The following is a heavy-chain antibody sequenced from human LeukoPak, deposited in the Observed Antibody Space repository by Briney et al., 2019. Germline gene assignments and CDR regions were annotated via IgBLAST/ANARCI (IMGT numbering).Heavy chain of an antibody. Sequence: GGSLRLSCAASGFPFSSYAMSWVRQAPGKGLECVSDISSSSSYIYYADSVKGRFTISRDNAKNSLYLQMNSLRAEDTAVYYCARDTLVRGVIHHDAFDIWGQGTMVTVSS. V-gene: IGHV3-21*01. CDR3: ARDTLVRGVIHHDAFDI. D-gene: IGHD3-10*01. J-gene: IGHJ3*02. CDR2: ISSSSSYI. CDR1: GFPFSSYA.